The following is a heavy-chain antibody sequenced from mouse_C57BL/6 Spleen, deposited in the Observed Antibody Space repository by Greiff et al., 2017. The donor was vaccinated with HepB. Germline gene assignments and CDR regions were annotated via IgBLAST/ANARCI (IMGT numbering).Heavy chain of an antibody. Sequence: EVHLVESGGGSVQPKGSLKLSCAASGFSFNTYAMNWVRQAPGKGLEWVARIRSKSNNYATYYADSVKDRFTISRDDSESMLYLQMNNLKTEDTAMYYCVRHYYGSSYEYFDVWGTGTTVTVSS. D-gene: IGHD1-1*01. CDR1: GFSFNTYA. J-gene: IGHJ1*03. V-gene: IGHV10-1*01. CDR3: VRHYYGSSYEYFDV. CDR2: IRSKSNNYAT.